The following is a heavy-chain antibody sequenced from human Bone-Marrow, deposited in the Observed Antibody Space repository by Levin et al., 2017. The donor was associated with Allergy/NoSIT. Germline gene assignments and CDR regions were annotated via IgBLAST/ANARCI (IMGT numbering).Heavy chain of an antibody. D-gene: IGHD2-2*01. CDR2: IYHSGPT. V-gene: IGHV4-30-2*01. CDR3: AKGPIPINYYYGMDV. J-gene: IGHJ6*02. CDR1: GGSISNGDYS. Sequence: SQTLSLTCAVSGGSISNGDYSWNWIRQPPGKGLEWIGYIYHSGPTFYNPSLKSRVTLSLDKSKNQFSLTLTSVTAADTAVYYCAKGPIPINYYYGMDVWGQGTTVTVSS.